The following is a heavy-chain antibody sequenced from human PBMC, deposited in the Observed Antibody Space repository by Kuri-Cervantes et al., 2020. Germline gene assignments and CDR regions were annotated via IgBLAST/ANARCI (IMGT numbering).Heavy chain of an antibody. CDR1: GYTFTSYG. D-gene: IGHD3-10*01. Sequence: ASVKVSCKASGYTFTSYGISWVRQAPGQGLEWMGWINPNTGGTKYAQRFQGRVTMTRDTSINTAYMQLSSLTPDDTADYYCARTHLLLWVGEDDSFGIWGQGTMVTVSS. J-gene: IGHJ3*02. CDR2: INPNTGGT. CDR3: ARTHLLLWVGEDDSFGI. V-gene: IGHV1-2*02.